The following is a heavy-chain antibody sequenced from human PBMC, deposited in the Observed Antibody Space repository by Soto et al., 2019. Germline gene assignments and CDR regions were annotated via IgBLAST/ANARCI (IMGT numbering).Heavy chain of an antibody. CDR3: AGVQSSLFVFDI. V-gene: IGHV4-59*08. D-gene: IGHD6-13*01. Sequence: SETLSLTCTVSGGSISSYYWSWIRQPPGKGLEWIGYIYYSGSTNYKPSLKSRVTISVDTSKNQFSLKLSSVTAADTAVYYCAGVQSSLFVFDIWGQGTMVTV. CDR1: GGSISSYY. J-gene: IGHJ3*02. CDR2: IYYSGST.